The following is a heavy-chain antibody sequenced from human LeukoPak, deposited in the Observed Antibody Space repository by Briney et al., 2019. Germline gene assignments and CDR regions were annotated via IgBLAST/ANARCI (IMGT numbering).Heavy chain of an antibody. CDR3: ARKSLGYCSSTSCYGSMDV. CDR2: INPSGGST. V-gene: IGHV1-46*01. J-gene: IGHJ6*03. D-gene: IGHD2-2*01. Sequence: GASVKVSCKASGYTFTSYYMHWVRQAPGQGLEWMGIINPSGGSTSYAQKFQGRVTMTRDTSISTAYMELGRLRSDDTAVYYCARKSLGYCSSTSCYGSMDVWGKGTTVTVSS. CDR1: GYTFTSYY.